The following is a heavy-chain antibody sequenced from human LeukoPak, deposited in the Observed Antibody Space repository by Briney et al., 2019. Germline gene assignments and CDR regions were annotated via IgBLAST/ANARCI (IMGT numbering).Heavy chain of an antibody. CDR3: ARDHNYDILTGYYLDYSYYGMDV. Sequence: ASVKVSCKASGYTFTGYYMHWVRQAPGQGLEWMGWISAYNGNTNYAQKLQGRVTMTTDTSTSTAYMELRSLRSDDTAVYYCARDHNYDILTGYYLDYSYYGMDVWGQGTTVTVSS. CDR1: GYTFTGYY. CDR2: ISAYNGNT. V-gene: IGHV1-18*04. D-gene: IGHD3-9*01. J-gene: IGHJ6*02.